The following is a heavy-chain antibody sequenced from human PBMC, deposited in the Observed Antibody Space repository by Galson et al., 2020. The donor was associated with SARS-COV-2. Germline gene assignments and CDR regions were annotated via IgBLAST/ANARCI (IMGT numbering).Heavy chain of an antibody. Sequence: GETIYAQKFQGRVTMTEDTSTDTAYMELSSLRSEDTAVYYCATTYADCGGDCYSGFDYLGQGTLVTVSS. V-gene: IGHV1-24*01. CDR2: GET. CDR3: ATTYADCGGDCYSGFDY. J-gene: IGHJ4*02. D-gene: IGHD2-21*02.